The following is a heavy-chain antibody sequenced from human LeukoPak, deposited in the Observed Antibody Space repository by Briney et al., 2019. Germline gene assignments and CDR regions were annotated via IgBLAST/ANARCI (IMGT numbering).Heavy chain of an antibody. V-gene: IGHV3-7*04. CDR3: ARDDAPDYGDFELFGY. Sequence: GGSLRLSCAASGFTFNIYSMNWVRQAPGKGLEWVANINQDGSVKYYVGSVKGRFTISRDNAKNSFYLQMNSLRAEDTAVYFCARDDAPDYGDFELFGYWGQGTLVTVSS. CDR2: INQDGSVK. CDR1: GFTFNIYS. D-gene: IGHD4-17*01. J-gene: IGHJ4*02.